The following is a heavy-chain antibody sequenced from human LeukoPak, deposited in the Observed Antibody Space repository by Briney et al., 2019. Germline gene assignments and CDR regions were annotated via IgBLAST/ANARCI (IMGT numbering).Heavy chain of an antibody. J-gene: IGHJ3*02. V-gene: IGHV3-30*04. Sequence: GGSLRLSCAASGFTFSSYAMHWVRQAPGKGLEWVAVISYDGSNKYYADSVKGRFTISRDNSKSTLYLQMNSLKAEDTAVYYCARDLYDSSGYEQAYAFDIWGQGTMVTVSS. CDR2: ISYDGSNK. CDR1: GFTFSSYA. D-gene: IGHD3-22*01. CDR3: ARDLYDSSGYEQAYAFDI.